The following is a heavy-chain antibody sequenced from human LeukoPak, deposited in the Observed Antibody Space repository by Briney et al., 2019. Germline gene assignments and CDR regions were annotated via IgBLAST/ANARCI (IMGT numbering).Heavy chain of an antibody. Sequence: PGGPLRLSCAASGFTFSGSAMHWVRQAPGKGLEWVSYISSSSNTIYYADSVKGRFTISRDNAKNSLYLQMNSLRAEDTAVYYCARETGAFDYWGQGTLVTVSP. CDR2: ISSSSNTI. D-gene: IGHD7-27*01. V-gene: IGHV3-48*01. CDR1: GFTFSGSA. J-gene: IGHJ4*02. CDR3: ARETGAFDY.